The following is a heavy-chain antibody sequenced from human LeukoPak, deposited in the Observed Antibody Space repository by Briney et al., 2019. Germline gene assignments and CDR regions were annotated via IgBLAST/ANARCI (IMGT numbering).Heavy chain of an antibody. CDR2: IYSGGST. CDR1: GFTVSSNY. D-gene: IGHD1-26*01. Sequence: EGSLRLSCAASGFTVSSNYMSWVRQAPGKGLEWVSVIYSGGSTYYADSVKGRFTISRDNSKNTLYLQMNSLRAEDTAVYYCARDRSGSYPDYWGQGTLVTVSS. V-gene: IGHV3-66*01. J-gene: IGHJ4*02. CDR3: ARDRSGSYPDY.